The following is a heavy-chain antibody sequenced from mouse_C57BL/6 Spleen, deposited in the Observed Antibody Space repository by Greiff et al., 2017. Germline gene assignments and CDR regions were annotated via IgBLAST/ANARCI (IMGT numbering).Heavy chain of an antibody. V-gene: IGHV5-17*01. J-gene: IGHJ4*01. CDR3: ARRAMDY. Sequence: DVMLVESGGGLVKPGGSLKLSCAASGFTFSDYGMHWVRQAPEQGLEWVAYISSGSSTIYYADTVKGRFTISRDNATNTLFLQVTSLRSEDTAMYYCARRAMDYWGQGTSVTVSS. CDR2: ISSGSSTI. CDR1: GFTFSDYG.